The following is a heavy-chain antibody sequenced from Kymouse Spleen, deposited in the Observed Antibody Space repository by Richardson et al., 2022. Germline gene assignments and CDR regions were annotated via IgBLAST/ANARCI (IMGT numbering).Heavy chain of an antibody. D-gene: IGHD3-3*01. CDR2: IRSKANSYAT. V-gene: IGHV3-73*02. J-gene: IGHJ5*02. CDR1: GFTFSGSA. Sequence: EVQLVESGGGLVQPGGSLKLSCAASGFTFSGSAMHWVRQASGKGLEWVGRIRSKANSYATAYAASVKGRFTISRDDSKNTAYLQMNSLKTEDTAVYYCTRGYYDFWSGYYNWFDPWGQGTLVTVSS. CDR3: TRGYYDFWSGYYNWFDP.